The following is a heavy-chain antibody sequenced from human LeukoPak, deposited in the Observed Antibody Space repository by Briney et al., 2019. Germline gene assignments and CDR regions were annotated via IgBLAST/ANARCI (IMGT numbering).Heavy chain of an antibody. CDR2: ISAYNGNT. V-gene: IGHV1-18*01. J-gene: IGHJ6*02. Sequence: GASVKVSCKASGYTFTSYGISWVRQAPGQGLEWMGWISAYNGNTNYAQKLQGRVTMTTDTSTSTAFMELRSLRSDDTAVYYCASLFTTSITMTTVTTRPRNYYGMDVWGQGTTVTVSS. CDR1: GYTFTSYG. CDR3: ASLFTTSITMTTVTTRPRNYYGMDV. D-gene: IGHD4-17*01.